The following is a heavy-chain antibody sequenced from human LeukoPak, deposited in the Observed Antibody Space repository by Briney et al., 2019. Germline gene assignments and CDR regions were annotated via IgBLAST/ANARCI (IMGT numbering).Heavy chain of an antibody. CDR2: IIPILGTA. Sequence: SVKLSCKATGGTFSSYAISWVRQAPGQGLEWMGRIIPILGTANYAQKFQGRVTITADESTSTAYMELSSLRSEDTAVYYCARDRPVSHAFDIWGQGTMVIVSS. CDR1: GGTFSSYA. CDR3: ARDRPVSHAFDI. V-gene: IGHV1-69*11. J-gene: IGHJ3*02.